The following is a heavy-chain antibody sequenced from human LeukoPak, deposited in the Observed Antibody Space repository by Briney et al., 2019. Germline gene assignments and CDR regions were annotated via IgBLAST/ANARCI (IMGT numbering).Heavy chain of an antibody. J-gene: IGHJ5*02. D-gene: IGHD1-1*01. CDR1: GFPVSSNC. Sequence: GGSLRLSCAASGFPVSSNCMTWVRQVPGQGLVWVSHIDGDGRITNYGDSVKGRFTISRDNAKNILYLQMNSLRAEDTAVYYCARDSPRTGPWGQGILVTVSS. CDR2: IDGDGRIT. CDR3: ARDSPRTGP. V-gene: IGHV3-74*01.